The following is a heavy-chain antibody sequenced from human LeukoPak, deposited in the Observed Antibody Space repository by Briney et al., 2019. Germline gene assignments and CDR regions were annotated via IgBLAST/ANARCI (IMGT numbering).Heavy chain of an antibody. J-gene: IGHJ3*02. CDR1: GFTFSSYG. V-gene: IGHV3-30*02. CDR2: IRYDGSNK. D-gene: IGHD1-1*01. CDR3: AKDPPNWMGAFHI. Sequence: GGSLRLSCAASGFTFSSYGMHWVRQAPGKGLEWVAFIRYDGSNKYYADSVKGRFTISRDNSKNTLYLQMNSLRAEDTAVYYCAKDPPNWMGAFHIWGQGTMVTASS.